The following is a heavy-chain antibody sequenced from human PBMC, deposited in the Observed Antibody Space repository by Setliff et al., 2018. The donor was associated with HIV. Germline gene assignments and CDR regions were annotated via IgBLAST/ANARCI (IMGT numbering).Heavy chain of an antibody. CDR1: GYSFTTSW. J-gene: IGHJ4*02. CDR3: ARGRGSSSSWPIDY. V-gene: IGHV5-10-1*01. CDR2: IDPSDSYT. D-gene: IGHD6-13*01. Sequence: GESLKISCKGSGYSFTTSWISWVRQMPGKGLEWMGRIDPSDSYTNYSPSFQGHVTISVDRSITTAYVQWRSLKASDTAVYFCARGRGSSSSWPIDYWGQGTLVTVSS.